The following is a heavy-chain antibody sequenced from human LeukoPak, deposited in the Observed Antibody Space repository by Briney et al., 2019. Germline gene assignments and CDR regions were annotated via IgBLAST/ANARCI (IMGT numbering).Heavy chain of an antibody. CDR3: AKDLVTGSLDY. CDR1: GFTFSSYA. CDR2: ISSSGGST. Sequence: PWGSLRLSGAASGFTFSSYAMTWVRQAPGKGLEWVSSISSSGGSTYYADSVRGRFTISRDNSKNTLYLQMNSLRAEDTAIYYCAKDLVTGSLDYWGQGTLVTVSS. J-gene: IGHJ4*02. V-gene: IGHV3-23*01. D-gene: IGHD3-10*01.